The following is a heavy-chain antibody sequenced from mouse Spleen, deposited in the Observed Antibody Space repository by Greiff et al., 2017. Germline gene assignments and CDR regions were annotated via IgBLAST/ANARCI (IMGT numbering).Heavy chain of an antibody. CDR2: ISYDGSN. CDR3: ARGYDRAWFAY. V-gene: IGHV3-6*01. CDR1: GYSITSGYY. J-gene: IGHJ3*01. Sequence: EVKLEESGPGLVKPSQSLSLTCSVTGYSITSGYYWNWIRQFPGNKLEWMGYISYDGSNNYNPSLKNRISITRDTSKNQFFLKLNSVTTEDTATYYCARGYDRAWFAYWGQGTLVTVSA. D-gene: IGHD2-14*01.